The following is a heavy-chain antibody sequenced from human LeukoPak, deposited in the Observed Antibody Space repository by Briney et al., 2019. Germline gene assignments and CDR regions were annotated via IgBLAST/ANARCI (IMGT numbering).Heavy chain of an antibody. CDR1: GYSFTSGHY. D-gene: IGHD3-22*01. V-gene: IGHV4-38-2*01. CDR3: ARSGVVITNYWFDP. J-gene: IGHJ5*02. Sequence: SETLSLTCSVSGYSFTSGHYWGWIRQPPGTGLEWIANIYHTGSAHYNPSLKSRVTISVDTSKNQFSLKLSSVTAADTAVYYCARSGVVITNYWFDPWGQGTLVTVSS. CDR2: IYHTGSA.